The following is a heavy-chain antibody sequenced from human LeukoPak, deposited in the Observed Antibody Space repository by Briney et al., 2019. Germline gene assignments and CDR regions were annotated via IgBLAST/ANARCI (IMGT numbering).Heavy chain of an antibody. CDR3: ARALYYDILTGYYV. J-gene: IGHJ4*02. CDR2: ISSDGVNK. V-gene: IGHV3-30*03. Sequence: PGGSLRLSCAASGFTFSSYGMHWVRQAPGKGLEWVAVISSDGVNKYSADSVKGRFTISRDNSKNTLYLQMNSLRAEDTAVYYCARALYYDILTGYYVWGQGTLVTVSS. CDR1: GFTFSSYG. D-gene: IGHD3-9*01.